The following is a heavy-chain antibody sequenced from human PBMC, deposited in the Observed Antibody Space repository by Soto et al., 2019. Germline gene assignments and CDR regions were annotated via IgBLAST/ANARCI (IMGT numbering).Heavy chain of an antibody. D-gene: IGHD6-19*01. Sequence: EVQLVESGGGLVQPGGSLRLSCAASGFTFSTYWMNWVRQAPGKGLERVANITQDGSAQYYVDSVKGRFTISRDNAKNLQNLQMKNLRLAEPAVYYCAGGSGWLKPDWGQGTPVTVSS. CDR1: GFTFSTYW. J-gene: IGHJ4*02. CDR3: AGGSGWLKPD. V-gene: IGHV3-7*04. CDR2: ITQDGSAQ.